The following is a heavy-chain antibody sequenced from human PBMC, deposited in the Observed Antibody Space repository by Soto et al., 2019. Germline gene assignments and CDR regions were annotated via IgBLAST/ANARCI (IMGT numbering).Heavy chain of an antibody. V-gene: IGHV3-21*01. CDR2: ISSSSSYI. CDR3: ARAAAVAGTPYYYYGMDV. Sequence: EVQLVESGGGLVKPGGSLRLSCAASGFTFSSYSMNWVRQAPGKGLEWVSSISSSSSYIYYADSVNGRFTISRDNAKNSLYLQMNSLRAEDTAVYYCARAAAVAGTPYYYYGMDVWGQGTTVTVSS. D-gene: IGHD6-19*01. CDR1: GFTFSSYS. J-gene: IGHJ6*02.